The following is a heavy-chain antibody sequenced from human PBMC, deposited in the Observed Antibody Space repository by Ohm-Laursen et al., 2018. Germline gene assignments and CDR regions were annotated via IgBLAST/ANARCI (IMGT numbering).Heavy chain of an antibody. V-gene: IGHV3-23*01. CDR3: AKDVAVAGTGSDY. CDR1: GFTFSSYD. Sequence: GSLRLSCAASGFTFSSYDMHWVRQATGKGLEWVSAISGSGGSTYYADSVKGRFTISRDNSKNTLYLQMNSLRAEDTAVYYCAKDVAVAGTGSDYWGQGTLVTVSS. D-gene: IGHD6-19*01. CDR2: ISGSGGST. J-gene: IGHJ4*02.